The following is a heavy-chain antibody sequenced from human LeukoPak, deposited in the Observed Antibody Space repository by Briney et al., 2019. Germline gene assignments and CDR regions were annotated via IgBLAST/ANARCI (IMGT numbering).Heavy chain of an antibody. CDR3: ARAGYYYDSSGYYYKLGHIDY. V-gene: IGHV4-38-2*02. Sequence: SETLSLTCTVAGYSISSGYYWGWIRQPPGKGLEWIGSIYHSGSTYYNPSLKSRVTISVDTSKNQLSLKLSSVTAADTAVYYCARAGYYYDSSGYYYKLGHIDYWGQGTLVTVSS. CDR1: GYSISSGYY. D-gene: IGHD3-22*01. J-gene: IGHJ4*02. CDR2: IYHSGST.